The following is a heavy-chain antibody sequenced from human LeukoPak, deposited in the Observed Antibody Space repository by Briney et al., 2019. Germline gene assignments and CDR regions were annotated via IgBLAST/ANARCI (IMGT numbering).Heavy chain of an antibody. Sequence: PSETLSLTCTVSGGSISDSYWSWIRQPPGKRLECIGYISYSGSTNYNASLKSRVTISLETSKNQFSLKLRSVTAADTAVYYCVGLRSGYGMDVWGQGTTVTVSS. D-gene: IGHD3-10*01. V-gene: IGHV4-59*01. J-gene: IGHJ6*02. CDR2: ISYSGST. CDR1: GGSISDSY. CDR3: VGLRSGYGMDV.